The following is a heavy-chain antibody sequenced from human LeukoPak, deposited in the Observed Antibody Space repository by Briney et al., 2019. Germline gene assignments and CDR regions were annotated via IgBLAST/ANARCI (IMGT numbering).Heavy chain of an antibody. J-gene: IGHJ4*02. V-gene: IGHV3-33*01. Sequence: GGSLRLSCAASGFTFSSYGMHWVRQAPGKGLEWVAVIWYDGSNKYYADSVKGRFTISRDNSKNTLYLQMNSLRAEDTAVYYCARGRRDYYGSGSYLSHFDDWGQGTLVTVSS. CDR2: IWYDGSNK. CDR1: GFTFSSYG. D-gene: IGHD3-10*01. CDR3: ARGRRDYYGSGSYLSHFDD.